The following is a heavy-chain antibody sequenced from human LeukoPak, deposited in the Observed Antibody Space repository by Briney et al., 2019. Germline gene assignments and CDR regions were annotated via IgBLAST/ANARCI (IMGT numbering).Heavy chain of an antibody. CDR2: ISYSGST. CDR1: GGSISGGTYY. V-gene: IGHV4-39*01. Sequence: SETLSLTCTVSGGSISGGTYYWGWIRQPPGKGLEWIGTISYSGSTYYNPALKSRVTISVDTSKNQFSLKLSSVTAADTAIYYCARHYIAAGGGDAFDIWGQGTMVIVSS. D-gene: IGHD6-13*01. J-gene: IGHJ3*02. CDR3: ARHYIAAGGGDAFDI.